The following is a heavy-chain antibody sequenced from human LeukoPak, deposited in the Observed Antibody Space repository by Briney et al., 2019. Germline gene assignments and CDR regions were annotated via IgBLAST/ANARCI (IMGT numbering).Heavy chain of an antibody. V-gene: IGHV1-18*01. CDR2: ISAYNGNT. Sequence: ASVKVSCKASGYTFTSYGISWVRQAPGQGLEWMGWISAYNGNTNYAQKLQGRVTMTTDTSTSTAYMEPRSLGSDDTAVYYCARGVTSSSGYYRGIYGYWGQGTLVTVSS. CDR1: GYTFTSYG. CDR3: ARGVTSSSGYYRGIYGY. J-gene: IGHJ4*02. D-gene: IGHD3-22*01.